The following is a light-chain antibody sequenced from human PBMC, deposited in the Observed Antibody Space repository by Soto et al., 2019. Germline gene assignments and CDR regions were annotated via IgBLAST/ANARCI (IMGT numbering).Light chain of an antibody. Sequence: EIVLTQSPGTLSLSPGERATLSCRASQSVSSSYLAWYQQKPGQAPRLLIYGASSRATGIPDRFSGSGSGTDFPLTISRLQPEVFAVYYCQQYGSSPTTFGQGPKVEIK. CDR1: QSVSSSY. V-gene: IGKV3-20*01. J-gene: IGKJ1*01. CDR3: QQYGSSPTT. CDR2: GAS.